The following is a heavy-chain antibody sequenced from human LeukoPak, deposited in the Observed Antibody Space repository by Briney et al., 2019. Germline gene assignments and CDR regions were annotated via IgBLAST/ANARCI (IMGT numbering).Heavy chain of an antibody. D-gene: IGHD3-22*01. Sequence: HPGGSLRLSCAASGFTFSSYAMTWVRQAPGKGLEWVSFISGSGGSIYYAEYVKGRFTISRDNSKNTLYLQMNSLRAEDTAVYYCAKPPAWVVIEKRYFQHWGQGTLVTVSS. CDR1: GFTFSSYA. CDR3: AKPPAWVVIEKRYFQH. J-gene: IGHJ1*01. CDR2: ISGSGGSI. V-gene: IGHV3-23*01.